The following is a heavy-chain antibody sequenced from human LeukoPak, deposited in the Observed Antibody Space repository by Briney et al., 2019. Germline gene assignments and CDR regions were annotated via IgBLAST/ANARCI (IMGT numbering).Heavy chain of an antibody. CDR2: ISVGGSDE. CDR1: GFSFNTYE. V-gene: IGHV3-48*03. Sequence: PGGSLRLSCVASGFSFNTYEMNWVRQVPGKGLEWISYISVGGSDEYYAYSVKGRFSVSSDNAKNSLFLQMNSLRVGDTAVYYCARDVGFNNGWPAWGQGTLVTVSS. D-gene: IGHD6-19*01. J-gene: IGHJ5*02. CDR3: ARDVGFNNGWPA.